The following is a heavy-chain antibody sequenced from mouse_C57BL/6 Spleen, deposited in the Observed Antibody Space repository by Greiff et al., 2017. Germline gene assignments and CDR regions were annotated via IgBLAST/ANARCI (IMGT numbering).Heavy chain of an antibody. Sequence: QVQLQQSGAELARPGASVKLSCKASGYTFISYGLSWVKQRTGQGLEWIGEIYPRSGNTYSNETFKGTATLTVDKSSSTAYMGLRSLTSEDSAVYFGARLDDGGGYYARDYWGQGTSVTVAS. CDR1: GYTFISYG. CDR2: IYPRSGNT. CDR3: ARLDDGGGYYARDY. J-gene: IGHJ4*01. D-gene: IGHD2-3*01. V-gene: IGHV1-81*01.